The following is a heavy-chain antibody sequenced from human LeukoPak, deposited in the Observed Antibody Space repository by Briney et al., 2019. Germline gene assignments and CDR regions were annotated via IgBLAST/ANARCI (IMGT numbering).Heavy chain of an antibody. V-gene: IGHV3-33*01. CDR3: ARETYYYDSSGYYYDY. D-gene: IGHD3-22*01. CDR1: GFTFSSYG. J-gene: IGHJ4*02. Sequence: GGSLRLSCAASGFTFSSYGMHWVRQAPGKGLEWVAVIWYDGSNKYYADSVKGRFTISRDNSKNTLYLQMNSLRAEDTAVYYCARETYYYDSSGYYYDYWGQGTLVTVFS. CDR2: IWYDGSNK.